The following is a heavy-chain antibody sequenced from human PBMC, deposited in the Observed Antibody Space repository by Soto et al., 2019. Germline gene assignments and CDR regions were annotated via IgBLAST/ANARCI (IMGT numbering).Heavy chain of an antibody. CDR3: AKATATGGGAFDI. Sequence: GGSLRLSCEASGITFSNYAMSWVRQGPGKGLEWVSAISGSGGATYYADSVKGRFTISRDRSKNTVYLQMNSLTAGDTAVYYCAKATATGGGAFDICGQGTMVTVSS. CDR2: ISGSGGAT. V-gene: IGHV3-23*01. J-gene: IGHJ3*02. D-gene: IGHD2-8*02. CDR1: GITFSNYA.